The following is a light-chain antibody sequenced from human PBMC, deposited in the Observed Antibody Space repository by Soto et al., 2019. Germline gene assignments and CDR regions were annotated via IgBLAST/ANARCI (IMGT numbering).Light chain of an antibody. Sequence: IVMTQSPATLSVSPGERATLSCRGSQSVGSNLAWYQQKPGQAPRLLIYTASTRVTGIPARFSGSGSGTEFTLTISTLQSEDFAVYYCQQYSNWPSWTFGQGTKVDIK. CDR2: TAS. J-gene: IGKJ1*01. V-gene: IGKV3-15*01. CDR1: QSVGSN. CDR3: QQYSNWPSWT.